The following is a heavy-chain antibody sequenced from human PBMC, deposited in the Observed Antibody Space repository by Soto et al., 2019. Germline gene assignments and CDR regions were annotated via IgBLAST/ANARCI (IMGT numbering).Heavy chain of an antibody. J-gene: IGHJ4*02. CDR2: ISGSGGST. D-gene: IGHD3-3*01. Sequence: GGSLRLSCAASGFTFSSYAMSWVRQAPGKGLEWVSAISGSGGSTYYADSVKGRFTISRDNSKNTLYLQMNSLRAEDTAVYYCAKDALLRFLEWYPYYFDYWGQGTLVTVSS. V-gene: IGHV3-23*01. CDR1: GFTFSSYA. CDR3: AKDALLRFLEWYPYYFDY.